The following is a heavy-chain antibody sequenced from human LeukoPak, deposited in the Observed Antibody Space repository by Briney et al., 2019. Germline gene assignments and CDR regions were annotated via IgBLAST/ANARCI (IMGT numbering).Heavy chain of an antibody. CDR3: ARMGLRWVGIDY. Sequence: ASVKVSCKASGYTFTSYYMHWVRQAPGQGREWMGWISAYNGNTNYAQKLQGRVTMTTDTSTSTAYMELRSLRSDDTPVYYCARMGLRWVGIDYWGQGTLVTVSS. CDR2: ISAYNGNT. V-gene: IGHV1-18*04. D-gene: IGHD4-23*01. J-gene: IGHJ4*02. CDR1: GYTFTSYY.